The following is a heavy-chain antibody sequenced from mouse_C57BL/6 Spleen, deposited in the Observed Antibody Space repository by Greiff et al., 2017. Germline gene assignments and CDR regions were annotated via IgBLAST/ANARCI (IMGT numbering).Heavy chain of an antibody. CDR3: TRDRETGYWYFDV. CDR1: GFTFSSSA. J-gene: IGHJ1*03. CDR2: ISSGGDYI. D-gene: IGHD4-1*01. Sequence: VKLLESGEGLVKPGGSLKLSCAASGFTFSSSAMSWVRQTPEKRLEWVAYISSGGDYIYYADTVKGRFTISREKARNTLYLQMSRLKSEDTTMYYCTRDRETGYWYFDVGDTGPTVTLPS. V-gene: IGHV5-9-1*02.